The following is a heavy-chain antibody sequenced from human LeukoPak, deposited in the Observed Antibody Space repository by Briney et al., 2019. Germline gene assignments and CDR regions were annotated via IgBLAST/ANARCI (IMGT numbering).Heavy chain of an antibody. CDR2: IYTSGST. J-gene: IGHJ6*03. CDR1: GGSISSYY. CDR3: ARGPQATFGAYYYYYYMDV. Sequence: SETLSLTCTVSGGSISSYYWSWIRQPAGKGLEWIGRIYTSGSTNYNPSLKSRVTMSVDTSKNQFSLKLSSVTAADTAVYYCARGPQATFGAYYYYYYMDVWGKGTTVTVSS. D-gene: IGHD3-10*01. V-gene: IGHV4-4*07.